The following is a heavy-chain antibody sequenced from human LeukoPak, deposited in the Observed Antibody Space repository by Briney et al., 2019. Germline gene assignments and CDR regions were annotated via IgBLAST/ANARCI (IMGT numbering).Heavy chain of an antibody. Sequence: PGGSLRLSCAVSRFPFSVYEFNWVRQAPGKGLEWVANIASSCTIKYYADSVEGRFSISRDNAKNSLYLQMNSLRVEDTGFYYCALLAVASDFDYWGQGALVTVSS. CDR3: ALLAVASDFDY. J-gene: IGHJ4*02. CDR1: RFPFSVYE. V-gene: IGHV3-48*03. D-gene: IGHD6-19*01. CDR2: IASSCTIK.